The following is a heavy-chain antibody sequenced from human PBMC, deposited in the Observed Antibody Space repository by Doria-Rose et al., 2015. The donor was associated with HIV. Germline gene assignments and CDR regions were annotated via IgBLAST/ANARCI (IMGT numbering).Heavy chain of an antibody. D-gene: IGHD1-1*01. CDR3: AGGLLRGGWNDVDYYYGMDV. J-gene: IGHJ6*02. CDR1: GGSFSGYY. CDR2: INHSGST. Sequence: QVQLQQWDAGLVKPAETLSLTCAVFGGSFSGYYWSWIRQPPGKGLEWIGEINHSGSTNYKTSLKSRVTISLDTSKNLFSLKLSSVSAADTAVYYCAGGLLRGGWNDVDYYYGMDVWGQGTTVTVSS. V-gene: IGHV4-34*01.